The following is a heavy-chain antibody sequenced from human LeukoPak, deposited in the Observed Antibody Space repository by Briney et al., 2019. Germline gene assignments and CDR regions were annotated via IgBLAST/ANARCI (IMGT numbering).Heavy chain of an antibody. V-gene: IGHV4-34*01. J-gene: IGHJ4*02. CDR3: ARGVAAAGPEFGY. Sequence: SETLSLTCAVYGGSFSGYYRSWIRQPPGKGLEWIGEINHSGSTNYNPSLKSRVTISVDTSKNQFSLKLSSVTAADTAVYYCARGVAAAGPEFGYWGQGTLVTVSS. D-gene: IGHD6-13*01. CDR1: GGSFSGYY. CDR2: INHSGST.